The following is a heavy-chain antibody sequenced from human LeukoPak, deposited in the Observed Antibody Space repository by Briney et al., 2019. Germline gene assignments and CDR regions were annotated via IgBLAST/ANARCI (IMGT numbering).Heavy chain of an antibody. CDR3: ASPPISSAMYYAH. Sequence: ASVKVSCKASGYNFSGHYMYWVRQAPGQGLEWMGWIKPSNGDTNYAHNFQGRVTMTRDTSISTAYMELSSLRSDDTAVYYCASPPISSAMYYAHWGQGTLVTVSS. CDR2: IKPSNGDT. D-gene: IGHD1-26*01. V-gene: IGHV1-2*02. CDR1: GYNFSGHY. J-gene: IGHJ4*02.